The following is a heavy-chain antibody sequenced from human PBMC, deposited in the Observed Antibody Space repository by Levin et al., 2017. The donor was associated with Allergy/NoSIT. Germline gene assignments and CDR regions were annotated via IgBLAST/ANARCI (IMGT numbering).Heavy chain of an antibody. V-gene: IGHV3-11*01. CDR2: IRSSGDTM. CDR1: GFTFSEYN. J-gene: IGHJ4*02. Sequence: GESLKISCETSGFTFSEYNMNWIRQTPGKGLEWLSFIRSSGDTMYYADSLKGRFTISRDNAKNSVFLQISSLRPEDSAVYYCATGRVPTYPFDFWGQGTLVTVAS. D-gene: IGHD2-2*02. CDR3: ATGRVPTYPFDF.